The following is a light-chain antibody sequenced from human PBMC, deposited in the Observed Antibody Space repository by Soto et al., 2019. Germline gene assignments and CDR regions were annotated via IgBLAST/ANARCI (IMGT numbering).Light chain of an antibody. CDR2: GAS. V-gene: IGKV3D-15*01. CDR1: QSISSL. CDR3: QQYYNWPRT. Sequence: EIVLTQSPATLSVSPGERATLSCRASQSISSLLAWYQQKPGQAPRLLIYGASTRATGIPDRFSGSGSGTDFTLTISRLEPEDFAVYYCQQYYNWPRTFGQGTKVDIK. J-gene: IGKJ1*01.